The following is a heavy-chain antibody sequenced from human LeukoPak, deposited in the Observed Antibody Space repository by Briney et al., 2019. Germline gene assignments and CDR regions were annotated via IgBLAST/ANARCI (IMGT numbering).Heavy chain of an antibody. V-gene: IGHV3-23*01. Sequence: QPGGSLRLSCVASGFTFSNFAMSWVRQAPGKGLQWVSTISGNGGSTYYADSVKGRFTISRDNTENTVYLQMNSLRAEDTALYYCAKDLMVGDDPWGQGIRVTVSS. D-gene: IGHD1-26*01. CDR1: GFTFSNFA. CDR2: ISGNGGST. CDR3: AKDLMVGDDP. J-gene: IGHJ5*02.